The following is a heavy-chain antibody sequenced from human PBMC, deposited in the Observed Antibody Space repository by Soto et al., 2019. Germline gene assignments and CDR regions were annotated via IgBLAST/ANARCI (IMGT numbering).Heavy chain of an antibody. J-gene: IGHJ4*02. CDR2: IYDGGTT. CDR1: GGSISSAAYC. D-gene: IGHD7-27*01. CDR3: ARGPSGDKVDY. V-gene: IGHV4-30-4*01. Sequence: PSETLSLTCTVSGGSISSAAYCWSWIRQSPDKGLEWIGHIYDGGTTYSSPSLKGRVTISADTSETQFSPKLNSVSAADTAVYYCARGPSGDKVDYWGQGIQVTVSS.